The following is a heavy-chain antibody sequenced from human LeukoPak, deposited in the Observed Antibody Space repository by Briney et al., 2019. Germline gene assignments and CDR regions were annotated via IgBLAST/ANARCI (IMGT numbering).Heavy chain of an antibody. CDR1: GFTSPPSE. J-gene: IGHJ1*01. V-gene: IGHV3-48*03. CDR2: ISHTGSLI. Sequence: GGSLRLSCAASGFTSPPSELNWVRQAPGKGPEWISYISHTGSLIYYADSVKGRFTISRDNAKNLLFLQMNSLRVEDTCIYYCTSYCSGGSCYGYFHHWGQGTLVGVSS. CDR3: TSYCSGGSCYGYFHH. D-gene: IGHD2-15*01.